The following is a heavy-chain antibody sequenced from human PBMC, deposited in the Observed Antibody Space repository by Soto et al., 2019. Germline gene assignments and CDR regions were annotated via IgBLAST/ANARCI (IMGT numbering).Heavy chain of an antibody. Sequence: ASVKVSCKTSGYTFTSYGISWVRQAPGQGLEWMGWISAYNGNTKSAQIFQGRVTMTTDTSTSTAYMELRSLRSDDTAVYYCARDRMSAPGTASHWGQGTLVTVSS. CDR3: ARDRMSAPGTASH. CDR2: ISAYNGNT. D-gene: IGHD6-13*01. CDR1: GYTFTSYG. J-gene: IGHJ4*02. V-gene: IGHV1-18*01.